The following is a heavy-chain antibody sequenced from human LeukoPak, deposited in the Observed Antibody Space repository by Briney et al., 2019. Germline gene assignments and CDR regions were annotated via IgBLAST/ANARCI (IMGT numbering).Heavy chain of an antibody. CDR2: IKQDGSEK. D-gene: IGHD3-3*01. Sequence: TGGSLRLSCAASGFTFSSYWMSWVRQAPGKGLEWVANIKQDGSEKYYVDSVKGRFTISRDNAKNSLYLQMNSLRAEDTAVYYCARDHRWRFLEWSHKPYYYYMDVWGKGTTVTVSS. CDR1: GFTFSSYW. CDR3: ARDHRWRFLEWSHKPYYYYMDV. J-gene: IGHJ6*03. V-gene: IGHV3-7*01.